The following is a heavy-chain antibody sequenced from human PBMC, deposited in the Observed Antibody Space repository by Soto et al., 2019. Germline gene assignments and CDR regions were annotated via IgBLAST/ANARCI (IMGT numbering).Heavy chain of an antibody. J-gene: IGHJ5*02. Sequence: PSETLSLTCTVSVSSGNYYWSWIRQPPGKGLEWIGYIYYSGSTNYNPSLKSRVTISVDTSKSQFSLKLSSVTAADTAVYYCARGYYDSSGYQNWFDPWGQGTMVTVYS. CDR1: VSSGNYY. D-gene: IGHD3-22*01. V-gene: IGHV4-61*01. CDR3: ARGYYDSSGYQNWFDP. CDR2: IYYSGST.